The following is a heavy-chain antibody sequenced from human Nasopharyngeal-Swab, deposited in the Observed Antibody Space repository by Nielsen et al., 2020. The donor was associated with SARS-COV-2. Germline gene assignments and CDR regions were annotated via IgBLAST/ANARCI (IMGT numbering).Heavy chain of an antibody. CDR3: ARELSNTPKYNWFAP. CDR2: VQSAGNT. Sequence: SETLSLTCTVSGYSISSGYYWAWIRHSPGQGLEWIGSVQSAGNTYYNPSLESRVTISKDSSKNQFSLMLRSVTAADTAVYYCARELSNTPKYNWFAPWGQGALVTVSS. D-gene: IGHD3-16*02. V-gene: IGHV4-38-2*02. CDR1: GYSISSGYY. J-gene: IGHJ5*02.